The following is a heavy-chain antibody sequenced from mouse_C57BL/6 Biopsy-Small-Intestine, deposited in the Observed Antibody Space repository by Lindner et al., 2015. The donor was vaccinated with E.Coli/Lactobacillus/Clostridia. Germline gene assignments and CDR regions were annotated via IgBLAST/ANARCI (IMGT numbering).Heavy chain of an antibody. CDR1: GYTFTNYV. J-gene: IGHJ4*01. CDR3: ARSALVYYSNVMDY. Sequence: VQLQESGPELVKPGASVKMSCKASGYTFTNYVIHWVKQKPGRGLEWIGNINPYNDGSQYNEKFTGKATLTSDKSSSTVYMELSSLTSEDSAVYYCARSALVYYSNVMDYWGQGTSVTVSS. D-gene: IGHD2-5*01. CDR2: INPYNDGS. V-gene: IGHV1-14*01.